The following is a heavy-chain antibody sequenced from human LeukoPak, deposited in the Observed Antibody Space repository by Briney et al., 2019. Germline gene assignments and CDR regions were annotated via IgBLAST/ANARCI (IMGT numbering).Heavy chain of an antibody. V-gene: IGHV4-59*01. CDR3: ARALVRGVNSYYFYMAV. D-gene: IGHD3-10*01. Sequence: KPSETLSFTCTVSGGSITTYRTWIRQPPGKGLEWIGHINYSGSTKYSPSLKSRVTMSIDTSNNQFSLRLTSVTAADTAVYYCARALVRGVNSYYFYMAVWGKGATVTISS. CDR1: GGSITTY. CDR2: INYSGST. J-gene: IGHJ6*03.